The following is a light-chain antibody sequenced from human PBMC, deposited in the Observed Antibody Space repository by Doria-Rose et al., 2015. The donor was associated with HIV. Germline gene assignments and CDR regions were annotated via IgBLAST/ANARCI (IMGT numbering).Light chain of an antibody. CDR3: HQYGTSWT. CDR1: QSFSSTY. CDR2: DGS. J-gene: IGKJ1*01. Sequence: EIVLTQSPGTLSLSPGERATLSCRASQSFSSTYLAWYQQKPGQAPSLLIYDGSTGAIGIPDRFSASGSGTDFTLTINRLEPEDFALYYCHQYGTSWTFGQGTKVEI. V-gene: IGKV3-20*01.